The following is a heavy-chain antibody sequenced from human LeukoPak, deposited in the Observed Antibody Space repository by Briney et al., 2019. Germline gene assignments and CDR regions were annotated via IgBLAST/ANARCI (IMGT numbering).Heavy chain of an antibody. Sequence: ASVKVSCKASGGTFSSYAISWVRQAPGQGLEWTGRIIPIFGIANYAQKFQGRVTITADKSTSTAYMELSSLRSEDTAVYYCASFNSDIVVVPAAMTGMDVWGQGTTVTVSS. CDR2: IIPIFGIA. J-gene: IGHJ6*02. CDR1: GGTFSSYA. CDR3: ASFNSDIVVVPAAMTGMDV. V-gene: IGHV1-69*04. D-gene: IGHD2-2*01.